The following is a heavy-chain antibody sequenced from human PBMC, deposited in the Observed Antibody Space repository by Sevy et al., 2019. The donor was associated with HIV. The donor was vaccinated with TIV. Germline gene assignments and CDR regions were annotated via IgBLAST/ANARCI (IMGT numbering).Heavy chain of an antibody. CDR3: AREWGYYDSSGYSLDAFDI. Sequence: ASVKVSCKASGGTFSNDAISWVRQAPGQGPEWMGGIIPMLGTANYTQKFQGRVTITADESTRTVYMELSSLRSEDTAVYYCAREWGYYDSSGYSLDAFDIWGQGTMVTVSS. CDR1: GGTFSNDA. CDR2: IIPMLGTA. J-gene: IGHJ3*02. D-gene: IGHD3-22*01. V-gene: IGHV1-69*13.